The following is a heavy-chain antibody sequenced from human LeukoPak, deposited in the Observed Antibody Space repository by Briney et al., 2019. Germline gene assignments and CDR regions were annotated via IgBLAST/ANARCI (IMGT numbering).Heavy chain of an antibody. Sequence: GESLRLSCAASGFTFTTYWMSWVRQAPGKGLEWVSSISSSSSYIYYADSVKGRFTISRDNAKNSLYLQMNSLRAEDTAVYYCARDLGIAAAGWWFDPWGQGTLVTVSS. CDR1: GFTFTTYW. CDR3: ARDLGIAAAGWWFDP. V-gene: IGHV3-21*01. J-gene: IGHJ5*02. D-gene: IGHD6-13*01. CDR2: ISSSSSYI.